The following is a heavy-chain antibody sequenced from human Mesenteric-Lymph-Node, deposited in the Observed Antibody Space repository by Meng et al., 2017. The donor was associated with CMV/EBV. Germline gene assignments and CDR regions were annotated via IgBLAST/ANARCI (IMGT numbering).Heavy chain of an antibody. J-gene: IGHJ6*02. Sequence: GESLKISCTVSGFAFSSYWMSWVRQAPGKGLEWVANIKQDGSETYYVDPVKGRFTISRDNAKNSLYLQMNSLRAEDTAVYYCAKAKRDGYNYYYFGMDVWGQGTTVTVSS. CDR2: IKQDGSET. D-gene: IGHD5-24*01. CDR3: AKAKRDGYNYYYFGMDV. V-gene: IGHV3-7*03. CDR1: GFAFSSYW.